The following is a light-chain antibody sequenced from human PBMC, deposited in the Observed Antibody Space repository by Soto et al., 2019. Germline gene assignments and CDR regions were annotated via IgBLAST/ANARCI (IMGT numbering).Light chain of an antibody. J-gene: IGKJ5*01. CDR3: QLTST. CDR2: DAS. CDR1: QSISSW. V-gene: IGKV1-5*01. Sequence: DIQMTQSPSTLSASVGDRVTITCRASQSISSWLAWYQQKPGKAPKLLIYDASSLESGVPSRFSGSGGGTDFTLSISSVQPEDFAVYYCQLTSTFGQGTRLEIK.